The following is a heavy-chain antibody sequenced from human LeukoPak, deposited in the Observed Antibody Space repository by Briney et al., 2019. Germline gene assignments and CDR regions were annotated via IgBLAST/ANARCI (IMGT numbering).Heavy chain of an antibody. J-gene: IGHJ4*02. CDR2: INPSSGST. CDR3: ARDRNSGIAAAGTEYYFGY. D-gene: IGHD6-13*01. CDR1: GYTFTSYY. Sequence: ASVKVSCKASGYTFTSYYMHWVRQAPGQGLEWMGIINPSSGSTSYAQKFQGRVTMTRDTSTSTVYMELSSLRSEDTAVYYCARDRNSGIAAAGTEYYFGYWGQGTLVTVSS. V-gene: IGHV1-46*01.